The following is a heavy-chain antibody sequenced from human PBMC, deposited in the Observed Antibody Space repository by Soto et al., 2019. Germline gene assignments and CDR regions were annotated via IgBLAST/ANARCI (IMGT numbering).Heavy chain of an antibody. J-gene: IGHJ4*02. CDR2: IYYSGST. D-gene: IGHD2-2*01. Sequence: SETLSLTCTVSGGSISSYYWSWIRQPPGKGLEWIGYIYYSGSTNYNPSLKSRVTISVDTSKNQFSLKLSSVTAADTAVYYYARVGSSSSLEYCFDYWGQGTLVTVSS. CDR3: ARVGSSSSLEYCFDY. V-gene: IGHV4-59*01. CDR1: GGSISSYY.